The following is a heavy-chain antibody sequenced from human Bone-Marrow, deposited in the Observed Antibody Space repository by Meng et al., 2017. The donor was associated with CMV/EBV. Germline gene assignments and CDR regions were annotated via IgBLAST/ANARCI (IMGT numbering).Heavy chain of an antibody. D-gene: IGHD3-16*01. J-gene: IGHJ3*02. CDR3: AKEVRGVVSLSGIDI. Sequence: GGSLRLSCAASGFTFSSYGMHWVRQAPGKGLEWVAFIRYDGSNKYYADSVKGRFTISRDNSKNTLYLQMNSLRAEDTAVYYCAKEVRGVVSLSGIDIWGQGTMVTVSS. CDR1: GFTFSSYG. V-gene: IGHV3-30*02. CDR2: IRYDGSNK.